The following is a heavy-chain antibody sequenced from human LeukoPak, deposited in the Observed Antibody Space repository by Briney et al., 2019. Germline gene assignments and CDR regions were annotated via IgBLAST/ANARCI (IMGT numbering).Heavy chain of an antibody. Sequence: PGGSLRLSCAASGFTFSSYAMHWVRQTPGKGLEWVALISYDGSNKYYADSVKGRFTISRDNSKNTLYLQMNSLRAEDTAVYYCATASRPHYMDVWGKGTTVTVSS. CDR1: GFTFSSYA. V-gene: IGHV3-30-3*01. J-gene: IGHJ6*03. CDR3: ATASRPHYMDV. CDR2: ISYDGSNK.